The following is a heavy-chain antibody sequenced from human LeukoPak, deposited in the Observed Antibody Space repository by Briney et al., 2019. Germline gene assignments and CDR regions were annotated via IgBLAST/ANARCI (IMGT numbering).Heavy chain of an antibody. D-gene: IGHD3-10*01. V-gene: IGHV3-23*01. CDR1: GFTFSTYG. J-gene: IGHJ4*02. CDR3: AKRGPGSPQSGKYYFDY. Sequence: GGSLRLSCADSGFTFSTYGMTWVRQAPGKGLEWVSAISGSAATTFYADSVKGRFTISRDNSKNTLYLQMNSLRAEDTAVYYCAKRGPGSPQSGKYYFDYWGQGTLVTVSS. CDR2: ISGSAATT.